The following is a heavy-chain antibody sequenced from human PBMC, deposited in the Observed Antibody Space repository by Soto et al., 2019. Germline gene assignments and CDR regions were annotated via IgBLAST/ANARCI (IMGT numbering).Heavy chain of an antibody. CDR1: GYTFTSYA. J-gene: IGHJ4*02. D-gene: IGHD5-12*01. V-gene: IGHV1-3*01. Sequence: QDQLVQSGAEVKKPGASVKVSCKASGYTFTSYAMHWVRQAPGQRLEWMGWINAGNGNTKYSQKFQGRVTITRDTSASTAYMELSSLRSEDTAVYYCARVSWYSGYDDFDYWGQGTLVTVSS. CDR2: INAGNGNT. CDR3: ARVSWYSGYDDFDY.